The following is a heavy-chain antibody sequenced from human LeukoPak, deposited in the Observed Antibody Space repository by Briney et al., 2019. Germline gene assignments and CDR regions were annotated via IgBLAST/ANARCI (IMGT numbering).Heavy chain of an antibody. CDR3: ARHRRRDFSSQDAFDI. CDR1: GGSISSYY. J-gene: IGHJ3*02. Sequence: PSETLSLTCTVSGGSISSYYWSWIRQPPGKGLEWIGCIYYSGSTNYNPSLKSRVTMSVDTSKNQFSLKLSSVTAADTAVYYCARHRRRDFSSQDAFDIWGQGTMVTVSS. D-gene: IGHD2-2*01. CDR2: IYYSGST. V-gene: IGHV4-59*08.